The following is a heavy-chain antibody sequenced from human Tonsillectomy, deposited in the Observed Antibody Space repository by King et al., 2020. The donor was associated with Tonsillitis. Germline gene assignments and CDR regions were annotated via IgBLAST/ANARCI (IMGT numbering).Heavy chain of an antibody. D-gene: IGHD3-10*01. V-gene: IGHV4-38-2*01. J-gene: IGHJ6*02. CDR2: IYHSGST. Sequence: QLQESGPGLVKPSETLSLTCAVSDYSISSGYYWGWIRQPPGKGLEWIGSIYHSGSTYYNPSLKSRVTISVDTSKNQFSLKLSSVTAADTAVYYCARGGYGSGSYSSLYYYYYGMDVWGQGTTVTVSS. CDR3: ARGGYGSGSYSSLYYYYYGMDV. CDR1: DYSISSGYY.